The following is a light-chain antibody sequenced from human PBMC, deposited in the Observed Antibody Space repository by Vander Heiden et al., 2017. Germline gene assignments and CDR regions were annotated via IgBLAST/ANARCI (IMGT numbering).Light chain of an antibody. CDR3: QQYNSYSPVT. J-gene: IGKJ4*01. CDR1: QSISTW. CDR2: KAS. Sequence: DIQMTQSPSTLSASVGDRVTITCRASQSISTWLAWYQQKPGKAPKLLIYKASSLESGVPSRFSGSGSGTEFTLTISSLQPDDFAPYYCQQYNSYSPVTFGGGTKVEIK. V-gene: IGKV1-5*03.